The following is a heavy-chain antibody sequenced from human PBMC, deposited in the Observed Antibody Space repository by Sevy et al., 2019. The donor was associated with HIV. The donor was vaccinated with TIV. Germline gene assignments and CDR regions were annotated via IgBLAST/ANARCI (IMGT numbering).Heavy chain of an antibody. J-gene: IGHJ6*02. CDR2: INTDTGGP. V-gene: IGHV7-4-1*02. CDR3: ARDRFLAWSHDYYGMDV. Sequence: TSVKVSCKASGYKLTNYDINWVRQAPGQGLQWLGRINTDTGGPTYVPGFAGRFVFSWDRSVNTAHLQISSLKPEDTAVYYCARDRFLAWSHDYYGMDVWGLGTTVTVSS. CDR1: GYKLTNYD. D-gene: IGHD3-3*01.